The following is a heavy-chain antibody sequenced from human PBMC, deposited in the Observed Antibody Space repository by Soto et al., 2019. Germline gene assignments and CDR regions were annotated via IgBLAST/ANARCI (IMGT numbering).Heavy chain of an antibody. CDR2: IIPIFGTA. J-gene: IGHJ6*02. D-gene: IGHD2-2*01. Sequence: SVKVSCKASGGTFSSYAISWVRQAPGQGLEWMGGIIPIFGTANYAQKFQGRVTITADESTSTAYMELSSLRSEDTAVYYCARGIVVVPAAMNYYYYGMDVWGQGTTVTVSS. CDR1: GGTFSSYA. CDR3: ARGIVVVPAAMNYYYYGMDV. V-gene: IGHV1-69*13.